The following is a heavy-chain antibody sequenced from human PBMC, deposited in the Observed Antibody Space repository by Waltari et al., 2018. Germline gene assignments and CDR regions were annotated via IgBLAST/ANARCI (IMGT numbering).Heavy chain of an antibody. Sequence: EVQLVESGGGLVQPGGSLRLSCAASGFSFRTYWMSWVRQAPGKGLEWVANIKEDGIEKNYVDSVKGRFTISRDNAKNSLNLQMDNLRVEDTAVYYCAREWGWELFPPYFDYWGQGTLVTVSS. J-gene: IGHJ4*02. V-gene: IGHV3-7*03. CDR2: IKEDGIEK. CDR1: GFSFRTYW. D-gene: IGHD1-26*01. CDR3: AREWGWELFPPYFDY.